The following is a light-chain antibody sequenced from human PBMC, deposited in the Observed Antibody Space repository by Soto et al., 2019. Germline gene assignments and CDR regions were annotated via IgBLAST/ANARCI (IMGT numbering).Light chain of an antibody. Sequence: EIVLTQSPGTLSLSPGERATLSCRASQSVGSDLAWYQQKPGQAPRLLNSGASSRATGIPDRFSGGGSGTDFTLTISSLEPEDFTLYYWQQYVTSAITFGQGTDWKL. CDR1: QSVGSD. V-gene: IGKV3-20*01. CDR3: QQYVTSAIT. J-gene: IGKJ5*01. CDR2: GAS.